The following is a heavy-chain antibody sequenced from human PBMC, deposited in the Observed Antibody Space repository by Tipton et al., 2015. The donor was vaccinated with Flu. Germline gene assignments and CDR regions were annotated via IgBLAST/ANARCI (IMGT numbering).Heavy chain of an antibody. CDR1: GGSITSGGAY. CDR3: AKDQGFGGGLAYDY. D-gene: IGHD3-10*01. Sequence: TLSLTCSVSGGSITSGGAYWSWIRQRPGKGLECIGCIFYSGSTYYNPSLGSRVTISVDTSKNQFSLKVNSVTAADTAVYYCAKDQGFGGGLAYDYWGQGTLVTVSS. CDR2: IFYSGST. J-gene: IGHJ4*02. V-gene: IGHV4-31*03.